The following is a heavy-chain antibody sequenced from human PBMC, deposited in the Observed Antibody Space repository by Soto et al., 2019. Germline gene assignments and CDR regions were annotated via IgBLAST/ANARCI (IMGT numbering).Heavy chain of an antibody. Sequence: QVQLVQSGAEVKKPGASVKVSCKASGYTFTSYGISWVRQAPGPGIEWMGWISAYNGNTNYAKKLHGRITMTTDTSTSTAYTELRSLRSDDTAVYYCARDGGVHARFDPWGQGTLVTVSS. CDR1: GYTFTSYG. D-gene: IGHD2-8*02. V-gene: IGHV1-18*01. CDR3: ARDGGVHARFDP. J-gene: IGHJ5*02. CDR2: ISAYNGNT.